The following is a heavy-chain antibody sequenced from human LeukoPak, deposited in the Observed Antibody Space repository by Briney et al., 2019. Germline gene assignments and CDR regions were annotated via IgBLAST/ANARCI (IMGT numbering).Heavy chain of an antibody. CDR3: ARHSTAVAGTGGDY. CDR1: GGSISSYY. V-gene: IGHV4-59*08. J-gene: IGHJ4*02. Sequence: SETLSLTCTVSGGSISSYYWSWIRQPPGKGLEWIGYIYYSGSTNYNPSLKSRVTISVDTSKNQFSLKLSSVTAADTAVYYCARHSTAVAGTGGDYWGQGTLVIVSS. CDR2: IYYSGST. D-gene: IGHD6-19*01.